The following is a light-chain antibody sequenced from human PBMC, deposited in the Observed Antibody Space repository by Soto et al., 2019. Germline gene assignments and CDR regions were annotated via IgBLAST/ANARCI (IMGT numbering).Light chain of an antibody. J-gene: IGKJ4*01. CDR1: QDISGW. V-gene: IGKV1-5*01. Sequence: IKVSQSASTLSASEGDRVIITCRASQDISGWLAWYQQEPGKAPKLLVFDASSLEDGVPSRFSGSGSGTEFTLTVSNLQSDDFATYYCQHYSTRSGVPFGGGSKADI. CDR2: DAS. CDR3: QHYSTRSGVP.